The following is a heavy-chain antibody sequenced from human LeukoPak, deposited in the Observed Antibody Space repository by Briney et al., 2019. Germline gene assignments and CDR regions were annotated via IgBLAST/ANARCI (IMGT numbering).Heavy chain of an antibody. D-gene: IGHD1-26*01. CDR3: ARHRGRYYNDRGFYEGYHVDS. CDR1: GFTFSTYA. CDR2: ISGSGDST. Sequence: PGGSLRPSCAASGFTFSTYAVTWVRQAPGKGLEWVSTISGSGDSTYYADSVKGRFTISRDNSKDTLYLQMSSVRVDDTAVYYCARHRGRYYNDRGFYEGYHVDSWGQGFLVTVST. J-gene: IGHJ4*02. V-gene: IGHV3-23*01.